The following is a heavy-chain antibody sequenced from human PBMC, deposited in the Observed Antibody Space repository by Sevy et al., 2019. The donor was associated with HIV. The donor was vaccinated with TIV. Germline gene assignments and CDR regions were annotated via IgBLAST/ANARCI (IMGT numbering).Heavy chain of an antibody. CDR3: AKEGKNIRSWFDP. Sequence: ASVKVSCKDSGYSFTIYGIGWVRQAPGQGLEWMGWISGYNGYINYAQNLQGRVTMTTDTSTSTAYMELRSLRSDDTAIYYCAKEGKNIRSWFDPWGQGTLVTVSS. J-gene: IGHJ5*02. V-gene: IGHV1-18*01. D-gene: IGHD3-3*02. CDR2: ISGYNGYI. CDR1: GYSFTIYG.